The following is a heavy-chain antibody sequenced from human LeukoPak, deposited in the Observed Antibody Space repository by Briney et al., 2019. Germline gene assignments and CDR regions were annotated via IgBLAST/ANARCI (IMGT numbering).Heavy chain of an antibody. CDR3: ARHSSYYGNFDY. V-gene: IGHV4-4*07. D-gene: IGHD3-10*01. Sequence: SETLSLTCTVSGGSFSSYYWSWLRQPAGEGLEWIGHIFPSGTTNYNPSLKSRVTMSVDTSKNQFSLKLSSVTAADTAVYYCARHSSYYGNFDYWGQGTLVTVSS. CDR1: GGSFSSYY. J-gene: IGHJ4*02. CDR2: IFPSGTT.